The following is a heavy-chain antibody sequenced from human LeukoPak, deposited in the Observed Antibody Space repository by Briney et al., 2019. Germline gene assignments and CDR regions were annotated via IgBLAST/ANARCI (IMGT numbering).Heavy chain of an antibody. CDR3: ARRPILWFGELLYYYYYMDV. V-gene: IGHV4-61*02. J-gene: IGHJ6*03. CDR1: GGSISSGSYY. D-gene: IGHD3-10*01. CDR2: IYTSGST. Sequence: SETLSLTCTVSGGSISSGSYYWSWIRQPAGKGLEWIGRIYTSGSTNYNPSLKSRVTISVDTSKNQFSLKLSSVTAADTAVYYCARRPILWFGELLYYYYYMDVWGKGTTVTISS.